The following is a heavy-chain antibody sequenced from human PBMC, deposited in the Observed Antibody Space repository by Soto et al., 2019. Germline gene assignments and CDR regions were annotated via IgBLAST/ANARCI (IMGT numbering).Heavy chain of an antibody. CDR1: GDSITGDNW. Sequence: PSETLSLTCGVSGDSITGDNWWSWVRQPPGKGLEWIGEIHHSGATNYNPSLKSRVTISVDKSKNQFSLKLNSVTAADTAVYYCAKKDIVVVPAATRNYYFDYWGQGTLVTVSS. CDR2: IHHSGAT. CDR3: AKKDIVVVPAATRNYYFDY. D-gene: IGHD2-2*01. V-gene: IGHV4-4*02. J-gene: IGHJ4*02.